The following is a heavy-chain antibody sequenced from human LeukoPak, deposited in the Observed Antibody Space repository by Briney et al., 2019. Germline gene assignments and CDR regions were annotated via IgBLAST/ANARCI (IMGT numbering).Heavy chain of an antibody. CDR2: INPNSGGT. V-gene: IGHV1-2*02. J-gene: IGHJ4*02. CDR3: AREVGAADCFDY. Sequence: ASVTVSCKASGYTFTGYYMHWVRQAPGQGLEWMGWINPNSGGTNYAQKFQGRVTMTRDTSISTAYMELSRLRSDDTAVYYCAREVGAADCFDYWGQGTLVTVSS. CDR1: GYTFTGYY. D-gene: IGHD2-15*01.